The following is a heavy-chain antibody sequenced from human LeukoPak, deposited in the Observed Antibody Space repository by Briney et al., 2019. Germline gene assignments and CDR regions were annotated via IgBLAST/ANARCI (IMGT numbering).Heavy chain of an antibody. Sequence: GASVKVSCKASGYTFTSYDINWVRQATGQGLEWMGWMNPNSGNTGYAQKFQGRVTITRNTSISTAYMELSSLRSEDTAVYYCARESGELSNDAFDIWGQGTMVTVSS. D-gene: IGHD1-26*01. V-gene: IGHV1-8*03. CDR3: ARESGELSNDAFDI. CDR1: GYTFTSYD. J-gene: IGHJ3*02. CDR2: MNPNSGNT.